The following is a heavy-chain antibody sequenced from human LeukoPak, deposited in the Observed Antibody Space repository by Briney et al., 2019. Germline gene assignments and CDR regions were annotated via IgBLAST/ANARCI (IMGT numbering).Heavy chain of an antibody. CDR1: GYTFTSYY. CDR2: INPSGGST. CDR3: AKSGSSSGYLPGS. Sequence: ASVKVSCKASGYTFTSYYMHWVRQAPGQGLEWMGIINPSGGSTSYAQKFQGRVTMTRDTSTSTVYMELSSLRSEDTAVYYCAKSGSSSGYLPGSWGQGTLVTVS. D-gene: IGHD3-22*01. J-gene: IGHJ5*02. V-gene: IGHV1-46*01.